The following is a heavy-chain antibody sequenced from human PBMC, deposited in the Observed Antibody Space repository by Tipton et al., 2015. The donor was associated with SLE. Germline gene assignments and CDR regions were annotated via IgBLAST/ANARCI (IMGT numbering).Heavy chain of an antibody. CDR2: INQDGSDK. CDR3: AKAEA. Sequence: SLRLSCAASGFTFSTYAMSWVRQAPGKGLEWVANINQDGSDKNYVDSVKGRFTISRDNAKNSLHLQMNSLRVEDTAVYYCAKAEAWGQGTVVTVSS. J-gene: IGHJ5*02. CDR1: GFTFSTYA. V-gene: IGHV3-7*01.